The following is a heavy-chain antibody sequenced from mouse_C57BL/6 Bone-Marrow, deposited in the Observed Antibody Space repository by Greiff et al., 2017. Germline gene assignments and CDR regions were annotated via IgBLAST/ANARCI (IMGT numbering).Heavy chain of an antibody. Sequence: EVKVVESGGDLVKPGGSLKLSCAASGFTFSSYGMSWVRQTPDKRLEWVATISSGGSYTYYPDSVKGRFTISRDNAKNTLYLQMSSLKSEDTAMYYCARRYYYGSSYSWFAYWGQGTLVTVSA. CDR3: ARRYYYGSSYSWFAY. D-gene: IGHD1-1*01. J-gene: IGHJ3*01. CDR1: GFTFSSYG. V-gene: IGHV5-6*02. CDR2: ISSGGSYT.